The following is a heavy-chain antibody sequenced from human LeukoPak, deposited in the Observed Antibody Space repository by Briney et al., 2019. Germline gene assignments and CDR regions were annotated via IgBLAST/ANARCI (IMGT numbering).Heavy chain of an antibody. Sequence: SETLSLTCTVSGGSLSSGTFYWSWIRQPAGKGLEWIGRVHTSGSTDYNSSFMSRVTISIDTSKNQFFLKLSSVTAADTAVYYCARVGGYSGSYYYFDNWGQGTLVTVSS. J-gene: IGHJ4*02. V-gene: IGHV4-61*02. CDR1: GGSLSSGTFY. D-gene: IGHD1-26*01. CDR2: VHTSGST. CDR3: ARVGGYSGSYYYFDN.